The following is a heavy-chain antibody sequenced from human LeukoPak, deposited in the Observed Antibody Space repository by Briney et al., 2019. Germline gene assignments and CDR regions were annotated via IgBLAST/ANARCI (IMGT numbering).Heavy chain of an antibody. Sequence: PGGSLRFSCAASGFTFDDYAMHWVRQAPGKGLEWVSLISGSGVSSYYADSVKGRFSISRENSTNTLYLRMYSLRAEDTATYYRAKALRAISESSGYYSFSDYWGQGTLVTGSS. J-gene: IGHJ4*02. V-gene: IGHV3-23*01. CDR1: GFTFDDYA. CDR2: ISGSGVSS. CDR3: AKALRAISESSGYYSFSDY. D-gene: IGHD3-22*01.